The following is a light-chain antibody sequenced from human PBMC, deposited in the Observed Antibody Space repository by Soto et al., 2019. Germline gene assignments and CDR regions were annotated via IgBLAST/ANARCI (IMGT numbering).Light chain of an antibody. Sequence: EIVMTQSPATLSVSPGERATLSCRASQTINTNVDWYQQKSGQAPRLLISGASTRATGIPARFSGSGSGSEFTLTISSLQSEDFGVYYCQQYNSWPLATFGQGTKVEIK. CDR3: QQYNSWPLAT. J-gene: IGKJ1*01. V-gene: IGKV3-15*01. CDR2: GAS. CDR1: QTINTN.